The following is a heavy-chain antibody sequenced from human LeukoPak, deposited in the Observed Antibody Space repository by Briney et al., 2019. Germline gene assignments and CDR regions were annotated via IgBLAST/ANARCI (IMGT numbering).Heavy chain of an antibody. V-gene: IGHV3-48*01. D-gene: IGHD2-2*01. J-gene: IGHJ4*02. Sequence: TGGSLRLSCAASGFTFSSYSMTWVRQAPGKGLEWVSYISSSSSTIYYADSVKGRFTISRDNAKNSLYLQMNSLRAEDTAVYYCARDLEMSGVPAVPCDYWGQGTLVTVSS. CDR2: ISSSSSTI. CDR3: ARDLEMSGVPAVPCDY. CDR1: GFTFSSYS.